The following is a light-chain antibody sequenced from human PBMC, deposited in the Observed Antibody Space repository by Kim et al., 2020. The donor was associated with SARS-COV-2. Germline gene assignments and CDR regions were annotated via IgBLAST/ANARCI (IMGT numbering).Light chain of an antibody. Sequence: EIVLTQSPGMLSLSPGERATLSCRASQSVSNSYLAWFQQNPGQAPRLLMFGASNSATGIPDRFTGSGSGTDFTLTISRLQPEDFAVYYCLQHNCSPWTFGQGTKV. J-gene: IGKJ1*01. CDR3: LQHNCSPWT. CDR2: GAS. CDR1: QSVSNSY. V-gene: IGKV3-20*01.